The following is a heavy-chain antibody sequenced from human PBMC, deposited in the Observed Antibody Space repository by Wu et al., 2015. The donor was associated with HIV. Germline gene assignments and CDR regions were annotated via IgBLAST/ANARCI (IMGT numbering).Heavy chain of an antibody. V-gene: IGHV1-18*01. CDR2: ISPHNGDT. J-gene: IGHJ4*02. Sequence: QAQLVQSGGEVKKPGASVKVSCKASNYTFVSYGITWVRQAPGQGLEWMAWISPHNGDTNFAQRFQGRLTLTTDTSTSTVSMELRRLTSDDTAVYYCARVRAGVRGTEPYYFDYWGQGTLVTVSS. D-gene: IGHD3-10*01. CDR1: NYTFVSYG. CDR3: ARVRAGVRGTEPYYFDY.